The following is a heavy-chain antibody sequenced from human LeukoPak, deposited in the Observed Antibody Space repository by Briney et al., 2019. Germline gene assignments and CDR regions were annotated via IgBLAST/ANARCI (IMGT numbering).Heavy chain of an antibody. CDR1: GFTFDDYA. CDR3: AKDYSSAVTAWNYFDY. J-gene: IGHJ4*02. V-gene: IGHV3-9*01. D-gene: IGHD2-21*02. Sequence: PGRSLRLSCAASGFTFDDYAMHWVRHAPGKGLEWVSGISWNSGSIGYADSVKGRFTISRDNAKNSLYLQMNSLRAEDTALYYCAKDYSSAVTAWNYFDYWGQGTLVTVSS. CDR2: ISWNSGSI.